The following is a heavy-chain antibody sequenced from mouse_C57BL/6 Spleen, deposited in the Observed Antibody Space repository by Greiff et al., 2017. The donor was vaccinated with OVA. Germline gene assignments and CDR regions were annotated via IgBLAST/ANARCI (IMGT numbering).Heavy chain of an antibody. V-gene: IGHV7-3*01. CDR3: ASLYYDYDGAY. Sequence: DVKLVESGGGLVQPGGSLSLSCAASGFTFTDYYMSWVRQPPGKALEWLGFIRNKANGYTTEYSASVKGRFTISRDNSQSILYLQMHALSTEDSATYSGASLYYDYDGAYWGQGTLVTVSA. CDR1: GFTFTDYY. J-gene: IGHJ3*01. D-gene: IGHD2-4*01. CDR2: IRNKANGYTT.